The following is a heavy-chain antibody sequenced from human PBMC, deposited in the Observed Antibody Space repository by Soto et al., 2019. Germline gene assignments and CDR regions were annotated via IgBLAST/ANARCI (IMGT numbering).Heavy chain of an antibody. D-gene: IGHD4-4*01. Sequence: PSETLSLTCAVYGGSFSSYYWGWIRQAPGRGLEWIGTIYYRGSTYYNPSLESRVTISADTSKNQLSLNLRSVTAADTAVYYCASPAGADYTFDYWGQGILVTVSS. J-gene: IGHJ4*02. CDR3: ASPAGADYTFDY. CDR2: IYYRGST. CDR1: GGSFSSYY. V-gene: IGHV4-39*01.